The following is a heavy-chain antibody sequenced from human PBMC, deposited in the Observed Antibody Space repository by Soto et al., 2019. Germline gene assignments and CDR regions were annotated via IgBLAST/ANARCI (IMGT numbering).Heavy chain of an antibody. CDR3: ARVQPGDSSSSFDY. D-gene: IGHD6-6*01. J-gene: IGHJ4*02. V-gene: IGHV4-31*03. CDR2: IYYSGST. CDR1: GGSISSGGYY. Sequence: QVQLQESGPGLVKPSQTLSLTCTVSGGSISSGGYYWSWIRQHPGKGLEWIGYIYYSGSTYYNPSLKSRVTISVDTSKNQCSLKLSSVTAAGTAVYYCARVQPGDSSSSFDYWGQGTLVTVSS.